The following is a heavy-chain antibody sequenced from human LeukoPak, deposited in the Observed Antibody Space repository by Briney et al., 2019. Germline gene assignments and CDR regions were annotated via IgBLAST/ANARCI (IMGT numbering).Heavy chain of an antibody. CDR3: AIWGADQNY. D-gene: IGHD3-16*01. V-gene: IGHV3-7*01. CDR2: INPDGGEE. J-gene: IGHJ4*02. Sequence: ETLSLTCGVSGGSIDITNYWSWVRQAPGKGLEWVANINPDGGEERYVDSVKGRFVISRDNAKNSLYLQMNSLRAEDTAVYYCAIWGADQNYWGQGTLVTVSS. CDR1: GGSIDITNYW.